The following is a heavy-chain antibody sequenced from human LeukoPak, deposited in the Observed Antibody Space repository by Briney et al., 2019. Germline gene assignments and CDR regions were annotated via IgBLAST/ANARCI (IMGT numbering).Heavy chain of an antibody. Sequence: GGSLRLSCAASGFTVSSNYMNWVRQAPGKGLEWVSVIYSGGNTYYADSVKGRFTISRDNFKSTLYLQMNSLRAEDTAVYYCAASRYRSGWYMADYWGQGTLVTVSS. V-gene: IGHV3-66*01. D-gene: IGHD6-19*01. CDR1: GFTVSSNY. CDR2: IYSGGNT. CDR3: AASRYRSGWYMADY. J-gene: IGHJ4*02.